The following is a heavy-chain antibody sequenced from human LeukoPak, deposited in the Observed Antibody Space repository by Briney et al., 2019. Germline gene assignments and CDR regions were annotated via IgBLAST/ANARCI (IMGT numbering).Heavy chain of an antibody. CDR3: ARDLDKDIVVVPAAIPGY. Sequence: GRSLRLSCAASGFTFSGYAMHWVRQAPGKGLEWVAVISYDGSNKYYADSVKGRFTISRDNSKNTLYLQMNSLRAEDTAVYYCARDLDKDIVVVPAAIPGYWGQGTLVTVSS. J-gene: IGHJ4*02. D-gene: IGHD2-2*02. CDR2: ISYDGSNK. V-gene: IGHV3-30*01. CDR1: GFTFSGYA.